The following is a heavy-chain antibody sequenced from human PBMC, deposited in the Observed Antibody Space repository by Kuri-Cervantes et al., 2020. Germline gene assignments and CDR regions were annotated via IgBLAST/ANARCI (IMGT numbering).Heavy chain of an antibody. CDR2: VYTSGST. J-gene: IGHJ4*02. V-gene: IGHV4-4*07. D-gene: IGHD2-15*01. CDR3: ARDEDCSGGSCFSAY. CDR1: GGSIRSYY. Sequence: SETLSLTCTVSGGSIRSYYWSWIRQPAGKGLEWIGRVYTSGSTNYSPSLKSRVTISVDKSKNQFSLKLSSVTAADTAVYYCARDEDCSGGSCFSAYWGQGTLVTVSS.